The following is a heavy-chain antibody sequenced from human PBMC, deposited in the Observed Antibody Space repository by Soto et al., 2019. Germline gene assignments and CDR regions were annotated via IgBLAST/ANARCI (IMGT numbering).Heavy chain of an antibody. D-gene: IGHD2-15*01. V-gene: IGHV3-30-3*01. CDR3: ARAGMGRYCSGGSCYLEGYYGMDG. CDR2: ISYDGSNK. Sequence: QVQLVESGGGVVQPGRSLRLSCAASGFTFSSYAMHWVRQAPGKGLEWVAVISYDGSNKYQADSVKGRFTISRDNSKNTLYLQMNSRRAEDTDVYYCARAGMGRYCSGGSCYLEGYYGMDGWGQGTTVTVSS. CDR1: GFTFSSYA. J-gene: IGHJ6*02.